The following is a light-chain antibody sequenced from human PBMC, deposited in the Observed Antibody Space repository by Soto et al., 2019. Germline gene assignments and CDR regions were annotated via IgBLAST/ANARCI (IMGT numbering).Light chain of an antibody. CDR1: SSDIGSNT. V-gene: IGLV1-44*01. CDR2: NGN. CDR3: AAWDDSLKGPV. J-gene: IGLJ2*01. Sequence: QSVLTQPPSASGTPGQWVTISCSGGSSDIGSNTVHWYQHLPGTAPKLLIYNGNQRPSGVPDRFSGSKSCTSASLAISGLQSEDEADYYCAAWDDSLKGPVFGVGTKLTVL.